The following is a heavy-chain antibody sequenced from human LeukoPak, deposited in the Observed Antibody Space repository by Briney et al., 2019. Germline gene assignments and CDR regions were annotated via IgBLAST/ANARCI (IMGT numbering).Heavy chain of an antibody. CDR1: GFTFSSYE. CDR2: ISSSDGTI. J-gene: IGHJ6*03. CDR3: ARVGFLGYYGSGSYYTYYMDV. D-gene: IGHD3-10*01. V-gene: IGHV3-48*03. Sequence: PGGSLRLSCAASGFTFSSYEMNWVRQAPGKGLEWVSYISSSDGTIYYADSVKGRFTISRDNAKNSLYLQMNSLRAGDTAVYYCARVGFLGYYGSGSYYTYYMDVWGKGTTVTVSS.